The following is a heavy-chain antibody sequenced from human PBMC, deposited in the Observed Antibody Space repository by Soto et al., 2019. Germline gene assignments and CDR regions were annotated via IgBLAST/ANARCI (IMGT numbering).Heavy chain of an antibody. J-gene: IGHJ4*02. CDR2: IYYSGST. V-gene: IGHV4-59*01. D-gene: IGHD6-13*01. CDR1: GGSMSSYY. Sequence: SETLSLTCTVSGGSMSSYYWSWIRQPPGKGLEWIGYIYYSGSTNYNPSLKSRVTISVDTSKNQFSLKLSSVTAADTAVYYCARDSSSWQANYFDYWGQGTLVTVSS. CDR3: ARDSSSWQANYFDY.